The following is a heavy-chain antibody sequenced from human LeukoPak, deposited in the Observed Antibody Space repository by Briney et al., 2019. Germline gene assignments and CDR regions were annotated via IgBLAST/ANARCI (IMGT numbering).Heavy chain of an antibody. D-gene: IGHD3/OR15-3a*01. Sequence: PSETLSLTCTVSGGSISSSSYYWGWIRQPPGKGLEWIGSIYYSGSTYYNPSLKSRVTISVDTSKNQFSLKLSSVTAADTAVYYCASQRRTGYYLDWGDYFDYWGQGTLVTVSS. CDR2: IYYSGST. CDR1: GGSISSSSYY. V-gene: IGHV4-39*01. J-gene: IGHJ4*02. CDR3: ASQRRTGYYLDWGDYFDY.